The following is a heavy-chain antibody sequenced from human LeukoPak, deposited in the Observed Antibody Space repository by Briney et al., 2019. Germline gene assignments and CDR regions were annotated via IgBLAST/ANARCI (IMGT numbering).Heavy chain of an antibody. V-gene: IGHV1-2*02. CDR1: GYTFTGYY. CDR2: INPNSGGT. Sequence: ALVKVSCKASGYTFTGYYMHWVRQAPGQGLEWMGWINPNSGGTNYAQKFQGRVTMTRDTSISTAYMELSRLRSDDTAVYYCAREVWFGEYQTSFDPWGQGTLVTVSS. J-gene: IGHJ5*02. D-gene: IGHD3-10*01. CDR3: AREVWFGEYQTSFDP.